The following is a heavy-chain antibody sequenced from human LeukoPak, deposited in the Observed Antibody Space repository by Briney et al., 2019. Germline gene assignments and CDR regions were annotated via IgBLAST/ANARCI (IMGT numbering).Heavy chain of an antibody. CDR2: IYYSGST. Sequence: PSETLSLTCTVSGGSISSGGYYWSWIRQHPGKGLEWIGYIYYSGSTNYNPSLKSRVTISVDTSKNQFSLKLSSVTAADTAVYYCTAHYDFWSGYSGWFDPWGQGTLVTVSS. D-gene: IGHD3-3*01. V-gene: IGHV4-61*08. CDR3: TAHYDFWSGYSGWFDP. J-gene: IGHJ5*02. CDR1: GGSISSGGYY.